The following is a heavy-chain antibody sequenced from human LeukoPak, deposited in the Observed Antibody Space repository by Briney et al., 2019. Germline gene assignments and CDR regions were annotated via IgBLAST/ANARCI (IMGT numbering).Heavy chain of an antibody. J-gene: IGHJ6*03. Sequence: SETLSLTCTVSGGFISRYYWSWIRQPAGKGLEWIGRIYSSGITNYSPSLKSRVTMSVDTSKNQFSLKLRSVTAADTAVYYCARERDFWSGNYYYYMDVWGTGTTVTVSS. D-gene: IGHD3-3*01. CDR2: IYSSGIT. V-gene: IGHV4-4*07. CDR3: ARERDFWSGNYYYYMDV. CDR1: GGFISRYY.